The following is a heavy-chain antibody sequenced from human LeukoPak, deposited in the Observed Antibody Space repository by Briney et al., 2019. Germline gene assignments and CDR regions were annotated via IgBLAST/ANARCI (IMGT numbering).Heavy chain of an antibody. J-gene: IGHJ4*02. D-gene: IGHD5-18*01. CDR3: ASSLNTVMISPYYFEY. CDR1: GFTFSDYY. CDR2: ISDSGLTT. Sequence: GGSLRLSCAASGFTFSDYYMTWIRQAPGQGLEWISYISDSGLTTYYAKSVRGRFTISRDNAKSSLSLYMNSLRAEDTAVYYCASSLNTVMISPYYFEYWGQGSLVTVSA. V-gene: IGHV3-11*04.